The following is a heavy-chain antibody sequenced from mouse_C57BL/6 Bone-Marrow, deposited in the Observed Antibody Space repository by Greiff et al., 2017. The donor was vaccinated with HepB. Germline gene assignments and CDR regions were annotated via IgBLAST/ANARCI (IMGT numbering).Heavy chain of an antibody. CDR1: GFTFSSYA. Sequence: EVQLVESGGGLVKPGGSLKLSCAASGFTFSSYAMSWVRQTPEKRLEWVATISDGGSYTYYPDNVKGRFTISRDNAKNNLYLQMSHLKSEDTAMYYCARGLGRRGFFDYWGQGTTLTVSS. D-gene: IGHD4-1*01. CDR2: ISDGGSYT. CDR3: ARGLGRRGFFDY. J-gene: IGHJ2*01. V-gene: IGHV5-4*01.